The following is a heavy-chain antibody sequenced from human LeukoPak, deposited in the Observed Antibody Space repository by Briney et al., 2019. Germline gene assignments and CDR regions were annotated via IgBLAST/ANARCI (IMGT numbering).Heavy chain of an antibody. V-gene: IGHV3-30*18. CDR3: AKRLGYYDSSEGYFDY. CDR2: ISYDGSNK. CDR1: GFTFSSYG. J-gene: IGHJ4*02. Sequence: GGSLRLSCAASGFTFSSYGMRWVRQAPGKRLEWVAVISYDGSNKNYADSVKGRFTISRDISKNTLYLQMNSLRAEDTAVYYCAKRLGYYDSSEGYFDYWGQGTLVTVSS. D-gene: IGHD3-22*01.